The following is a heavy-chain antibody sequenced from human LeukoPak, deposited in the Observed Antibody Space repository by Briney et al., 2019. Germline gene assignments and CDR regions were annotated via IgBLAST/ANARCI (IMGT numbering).Heavy chain of an antibody. CDR1: GGSISNYH. Sequence: SETLSFTCTVSGGSISNYHWSWVRQPAGKGLEWIGRIYTSGSTNYNPSLKSRVTMSVDPSKNQFSLKLSSVTAADTAVYYCARDTEYCSGGSCYLESLCDYWGQGTLVTVSS. D-gene: IGHD2-15*01. CDR3: ARDTEYCSGGSCYLESLCDY. V-gene: IGHV4-4*07. CDR2: IYTSGST. J-gene: IGHJ4*02.